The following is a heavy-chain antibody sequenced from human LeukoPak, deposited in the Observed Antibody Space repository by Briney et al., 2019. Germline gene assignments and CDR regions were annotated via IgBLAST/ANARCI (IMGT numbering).Heavy chain of an antibody. CDR1: GSISSGDYY. J-gene: IGHJ4*02. CDR3: ARDARWSRKGSAVDY. D-gene: IGHD4-23*01. CDR2: IYYSGST. Sequence: SETLSLTCTVSGSISSGDYYWSWIRPHPGKGLEWIGYIYYSGSTYYNPSLKSRVTISVDTSKNEFSLSLSSVTAADTAVYYCARDARWSRKGSAVDYWGREPWSPSPQ. V-gene: IGHV4-31*03.